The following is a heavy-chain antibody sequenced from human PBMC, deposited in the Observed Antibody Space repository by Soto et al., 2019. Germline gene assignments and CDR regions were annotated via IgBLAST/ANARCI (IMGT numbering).Heavy chain of an antibody. V-gene: IGHV3-30-3*01. CDR2: ISYDGSNK. D-gene: IGHD5-12*01. Sequence: PGGSLRLSCPASGFTFSRYAMHWGRQAPGKGLEWVAVISYDGSNKDYADSVNGRFTISRDNSKNTLYLQMNSLRAEDTAVYYCARGSRDGYNHRAFDIWGQGTMVTVSS. CDR3: ARGSRDGYNHRAFDI. CDR1: GFTFSRYA. J-gene: IGHJ3*02.